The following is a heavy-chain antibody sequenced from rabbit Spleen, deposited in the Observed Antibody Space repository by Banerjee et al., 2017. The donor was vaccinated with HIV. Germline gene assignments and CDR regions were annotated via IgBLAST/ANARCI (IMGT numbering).Heavy chain of an antibody. CDR1: GFSFSSRYY. V-gene: IGHV1S40*01. Sequence: QSLEESGGGLVQPEGSLTLTCTASGFSFSSRYYMCWVRQAPGKGLEWIGCIGSGATGNTYYASWAKGRFTITKTSSTTLTLQMTSLTAADTATYFCARDGVGGSYFALWGPGTLVTVS. J-gene: IGHJ4*01. D-gene: IGHD8-1*01. CDR3: ARDGVGGSYFAL. CDR2: IGSGATGNT.